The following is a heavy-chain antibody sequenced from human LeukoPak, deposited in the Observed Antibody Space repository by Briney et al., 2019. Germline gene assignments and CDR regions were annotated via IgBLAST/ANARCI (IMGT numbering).Heavy chain of an antibody. J-gene: IGHJ4*02. Sequence: GRSLRLSCAASGFTFDDYAMHWVRQAPGKGLEWVSGISWNSGSIGYADSVKGRFTISRDNAKNSLYLQMNSPRAEDTALYYCALGIFTNFDYWGQGTLVTVSS. V-gene: IGHV3-9*01. CDR3: ALGIFTNFDY. CDR1: GFTFDDYA. CDR2: ISWNSGSI. D-gene: IGHD3-3*01.